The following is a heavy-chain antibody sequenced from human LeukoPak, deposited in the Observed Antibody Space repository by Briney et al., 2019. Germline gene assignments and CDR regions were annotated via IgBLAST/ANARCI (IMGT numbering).Heavy chain of an antibody. CDR2: INGDRSIT. V-gene: IGHV3-74*01. CDR1: TFTFSNYW. Sequence: PGWSLRLSCAVSTFTFSNYWMHWVRQAPGEGLIWVSRINGDRSITSYADSVRGRFTISRDNARNTLDLEMNSLRAEDTGVYYCTRVSEEGHSHGRDWYFDLWGRGTLVTVSS. J-gene: IGHJ2*01. CDR3: TRVSEEGHSHGRDWYFDL. D-gene: IGHD5-18*01.